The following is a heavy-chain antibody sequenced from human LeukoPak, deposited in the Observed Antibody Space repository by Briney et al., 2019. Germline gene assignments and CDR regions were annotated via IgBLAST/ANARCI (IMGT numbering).Heavy chain of an antibody. CDR1: GFTFSGYG. D-gene: IGHD3-9*01. V-gene: IGHV3-30*02. CDR3: AKDGGEYYDILTGYYPRLYYMDV. Sequence: GGSLRLSCAASGFTFSGYGMHWVSQAPGKRLEWVAFIRYDGSNKNYADSVQGRFTISRDNSQNTLYLQMNSLRAEDTAVYYCAKDGGEYYDILTGYYPRLYYMDVWGKGTTVTISS. CDR2: IRYDGSNK. J-gene: IGHJ6*03.